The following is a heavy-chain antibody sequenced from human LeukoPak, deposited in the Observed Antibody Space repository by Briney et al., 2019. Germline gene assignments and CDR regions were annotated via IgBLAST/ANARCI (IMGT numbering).Heavy chain of an antibody. Sequence: PGGSLRLSCAASGFTFDDYGMSWVRQAPGKGLEWVSGINWNGGSTYYADSVKGRFTISRDNSKNTLYLQMNSLRAEDTAVYYCAVKGYYYDSSGFKALDYWGQGTLVTVSS. J-gene: IGHJ4*02. CDR3: AVKGYYYDSSGFKALDY. CDR1: GFTFDDYG. CDR2: INWNGGST. D-gene: IGHD3-22*01. V-gene: IGHV3-20*04.